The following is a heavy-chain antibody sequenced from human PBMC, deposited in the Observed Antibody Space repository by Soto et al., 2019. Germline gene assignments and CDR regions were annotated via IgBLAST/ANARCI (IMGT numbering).Heavy chain of an antibody. V-gene: IGHV4-4*02. CDR1: GGSISSSNW. J-gene: IGHJ6*02. D-gene: IGHD3-3*01. Sequence: SETLSLTCAVSGGSISSSNWWSWVRQPPGKGLEWIGEIYHSGSTNYNPSLKSRVTIPVDKSKNQFSLKLSSVTAADTAVYYCARTIFGVVTTYYYYGMDVWGQGTTVTVSS. CDR3: ARTIFGVVTTYYYYGMDV. CDR2: IYHSGST.